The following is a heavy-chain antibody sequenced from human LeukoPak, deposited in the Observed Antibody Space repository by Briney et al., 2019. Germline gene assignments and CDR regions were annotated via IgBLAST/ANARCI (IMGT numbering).Heavy chain of an antibody. J-gene: IGHJ5*02. CDR3: ARGLYGYGNNWFDP. CDR2: INHSGST. V-gene: IGHV4-34*01. Sequence: SETLSLTCAVYGGSFSGYYWSWIRQPPGKGLEWIGEINHSGSTNYNPSLKSRVTISVDTSKNQFSLKLSSVTAADTAVYYCARGLYGYGNNWFDPWGQGTLVTVSS. D-gene: IGHD5-18*01. CDR1: GGSFSGYY.